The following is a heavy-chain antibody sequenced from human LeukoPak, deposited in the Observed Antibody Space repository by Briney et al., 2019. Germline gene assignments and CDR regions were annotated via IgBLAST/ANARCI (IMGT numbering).Heavy chain of an antibody. V-gene: IGHV3-43D*03. Sequence: GGSLRLSCAASGSTFDDYAMHWVRQAPGKGLEWVSLISWDGASTDYAGSVKGRFTISRDNSKNSLYLQMNSLRVEDTALYYCAKDAVPAALDYFYYYMDAWGKGTTVTVSS. D-gene: IGHD2-2*01. CDR3: AKDAVPAALDYFYYYMDA. CDR1: GSTFDDYA. CDR2: ISWDGAST. J-gene: IGHJ6*03.